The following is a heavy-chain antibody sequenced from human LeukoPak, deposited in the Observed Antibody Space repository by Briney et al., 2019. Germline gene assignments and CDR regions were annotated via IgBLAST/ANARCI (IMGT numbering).Heavy chain of an antibody. J-gene: IGHJ4*02. V-gene: IGHV1-69*13. CDR1: GGTFSNYA. CDR3: ASTYYYDSPFDY. Sequence: ASVKVSCKASGGTFSNYAISWVRQAPGQGLEWMGGIIPIFGTGKHAQKFQGRVTITADESTSTAYMELSSLRSEDTAVYYCASTYYYDSPFDYWGQGTLVTVSS. D-gene: IGHD3-22*01. CDR2: IIPIFGTG.